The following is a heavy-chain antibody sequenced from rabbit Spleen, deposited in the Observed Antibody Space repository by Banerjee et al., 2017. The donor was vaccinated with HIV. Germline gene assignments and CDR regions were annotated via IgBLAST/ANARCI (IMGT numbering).Heavy chain of an antibody. CDR2: IDPVFGYT. D-gene: IGHD4-1*01. V-gene: IGHV1S47*01. CDR3: VREVAAKFSL. CDR1: GFDFSNYG. Sequence: QEQLVESGGGLVQPGGSLKLSCKASGFDFSNYGVSWVRQAPGKGLEWIGYIDPVFGYTYYANWVNGRFTISSHNAQNTLFLQLNSLTAADTATYFCVREVAAKFSLWGPGTLVTVS. J-gene: IGHJ4*01.